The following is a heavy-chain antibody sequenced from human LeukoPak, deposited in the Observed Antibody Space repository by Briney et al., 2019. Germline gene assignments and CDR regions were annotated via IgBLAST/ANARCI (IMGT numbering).Heavy chain of an antibody. V-gene: IGHV3-23*01. CDR1: GFTFSSYA. D-gene: IGHD5-24*01. CDR2: ISGSGGST. Sequence: GGSLRLSCAASGFTFSSYAMSWVRQAPEKGLEWVSAISGSGGSTYYAGSVKGRFTISRDNSKNTLYLQMNSLRAEDTAVYYCAKDLGDGYNIGYWGQGTLVTVSS. J-gene: IGHJ4*02. CDR3: AKDLGDGYNIGY.